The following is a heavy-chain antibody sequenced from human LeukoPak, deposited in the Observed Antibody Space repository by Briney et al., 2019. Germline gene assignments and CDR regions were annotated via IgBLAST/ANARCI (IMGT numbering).Heavy chain of an antibody. D-gene: IGHD3-3*01. CDR2: IYYSCST. J-gene: IGHJ3*01. CDR3: ARRYYDFWSGGSAFDV. V-gene: IGHV4-39*01. CDR1: GSSISSSSYY. Sequence: PSETLSLTCTVSGSSISSSSYYWGCIRQPTGKGLEWIGSIYYSCSTFYNPSLKSRVTRYVDTSKNQFYLKLSSAADAHTDVYYCARRYYDFWSGGSAFDVWGQGTMVTFSS.